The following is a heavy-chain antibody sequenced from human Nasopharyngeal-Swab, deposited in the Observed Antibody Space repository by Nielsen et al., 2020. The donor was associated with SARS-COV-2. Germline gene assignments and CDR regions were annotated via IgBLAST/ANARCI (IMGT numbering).Heavy chain of an antibody. J-gene: IGHJ5*02. Sequence: GESLKISCAVSGFTFTNYWMHWVRRTPGKGLVWVSRINIDGSRTGYADSVKGRFTISRDNAKNTLFLQMNSLRAEDTAVYYCASHVDTAMAEFDPWGQGTLVTVSS. CDR1: GFTFTNYW. D-gene: IGHD5-18*01. CDR2: INIDGSRT. CDR3: ASHVDTAMAEFDP. V-gene: IGHV3-74*01.